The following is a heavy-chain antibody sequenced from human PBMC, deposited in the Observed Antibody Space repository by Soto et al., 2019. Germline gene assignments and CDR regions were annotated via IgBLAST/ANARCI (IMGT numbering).Heavy chain of an antibody. CDR1: GYTFSVYH. Sequence: QVHLVQAGAEVKQPGASVKVSCKASGYTFSVYHMHWVRQAPGQGLEWLGWFHPNSAGTNYAQSFEARATITRDTSINTAYIAVTRLTSDDTAVSYGSKELQRGIDVWGQGTTVTVSS. CDR2: FHPNSAGT. D-gene: IGHD4-4*01. V-gene: IGHV1-2*02. CDR3: SKELQRGIDV. J-gene: IGHJ6*02.